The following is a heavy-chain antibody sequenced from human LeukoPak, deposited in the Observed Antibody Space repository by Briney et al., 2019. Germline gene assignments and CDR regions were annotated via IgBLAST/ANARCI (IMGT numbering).Heavy chain of an antibody. CDR2: IYYSGST. J-gene: IGHJ4*02. D-gene: IGHD3-22*01. V-gene: IGHV4-39*01. Sequence: SETLSLTCTVSGGSISSSSYYWGWIRQPPGKGLEWIGSIYYSGSTYYNPSLKGRVTISVDTSKNQFSLKPSSVTAADTAVYYCARSNYYDSSGPRGDFDYWGQGTLVTVSS. CDR3: ARSNYYDSSGPRGDFDY. CDR1: GGSISSSSYY.